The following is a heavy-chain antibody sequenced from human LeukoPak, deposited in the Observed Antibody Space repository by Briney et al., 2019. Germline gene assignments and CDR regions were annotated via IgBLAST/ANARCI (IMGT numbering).Heavy chain of an antibody. D-gene: IGHD3-16*02. CDR3: ARAPRTGAWDMITFGGVIVHGDAFDF. CDR2: IYYSGST. J-gene: IGHJ3*01. CDR1: GGSLISTTYY. V-gene: IGHV4-39*07. Sequence: SETLSLTCAVSGGSLISTTYYWGWIRQPPGKGLEWIGSIYYSGSTYYNPSLKIRVTVSVDMSKNQFSLQLSSVTAADTAVYYCARAPRTGAWDMITFGGVIVHGDAFDFWGQGTMVTVSS.